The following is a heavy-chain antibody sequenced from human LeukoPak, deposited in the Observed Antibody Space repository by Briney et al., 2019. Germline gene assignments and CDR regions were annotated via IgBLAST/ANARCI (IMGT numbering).Heavy chain of an antibody. CDR3: AREVALLNHRNGLDF. V-gene: IGHV4-59*01. CDR2: IYYRGNT. Sequence: PSETLSLTCTVSGGSINGYYWSWIRQPPGKGLEWIGYIYYRGNTNYTPSLKSRVTISLDSSMNQFSLKLSSVTAADTAVYYCAREVALLNHRNGLDFWGQGTLVTVSS. D-gene: IGHD1-14*01. J-gene: IGHJ4*02. CDR1: GGSINGYY.